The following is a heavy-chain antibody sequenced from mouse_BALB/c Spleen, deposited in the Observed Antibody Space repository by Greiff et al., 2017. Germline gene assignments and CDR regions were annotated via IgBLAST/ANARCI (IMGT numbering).Heavy chain of an antibody. CDR3: ARALNYYGSSYDYAMDY. J-gene: IGHJ4*01. V-gene: IGHV1-14*01. CDR1: GYTFTSYV. Sequence: VQLQQSGPELVKPGASVKMSCKASGYTFTSYVMHWVKQKPGQGLEWIGYINPYNDGTKYNEKFKGKATLTSDKSSSTAYMELSSLTSEDSAVYYCARALNYYGSSYDYAMDYWGQGTSVTVSS. CDR2: INPYNDGT. D-gene: IGHD1-1*01.